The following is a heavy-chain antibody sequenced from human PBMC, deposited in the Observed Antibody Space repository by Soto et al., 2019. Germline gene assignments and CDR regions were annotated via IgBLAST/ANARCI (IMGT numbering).Heavy chain of an antibody. D-gene: IGHD6-19*01. CDR3: ARELVGIAVAKHNWFDP. V-gene: IGHV1-2*02. J-gene: IGHJ5*02. CDR1: GYTFTGYY. Sequence: ASVKVSCKASGYTFTGYYMHWVRQAPGQGLEWMGWINPNSGGTNYAQKFQGRVTMTRDTSISTAYMELSRLRSDDTAVYYCARELVGIAVAKHNWFDPWGQGTLVTVSS. CDR2: INPNSGGT.